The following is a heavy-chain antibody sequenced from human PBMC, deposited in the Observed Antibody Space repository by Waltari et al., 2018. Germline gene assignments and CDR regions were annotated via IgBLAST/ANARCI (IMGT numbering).Heavy chain of an antibody. CDR3: VGQLLEWLDS. D-gene: IGHD3-3*01. J-gene: IGHJ4*02. CDR1: GFTFRGYD. Sequence: EVQLVESGGGLVQPGGSLRLSGAASGFTFRGYDMNWVRQGPGTGLEWVSFISSSGSTIYYADSVKGRFTISRDNAENSLYLQINSLRAEDTAIYYCVGQLLEWLDSWGQGTLVTVSS. V-gene: IGHV3-48*03. CDR2: ISSSGSTI.